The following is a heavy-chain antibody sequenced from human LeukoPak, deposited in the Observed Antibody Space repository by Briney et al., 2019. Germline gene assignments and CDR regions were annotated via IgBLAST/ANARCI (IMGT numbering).Heavy chain of an antibody. CDR3: ARVGFGNTPHPIDY. Sequence: PSETLSLTCTVSGGSISSGSYYWGWIRQPPGKGLEWIGYIYYTGSTNYNPSLKSRVTISVDTSKNQFSLELSSVTAADTAVYYCARVGFGNTPHPIDYWGQGTPVTVSS. J-gene: IGHJ4*02. CDR2: IYYTGST. D-gene: IGHD4-23*01. CDR1: GGSISSGSYY. V-gene: IGHV4-61*01.